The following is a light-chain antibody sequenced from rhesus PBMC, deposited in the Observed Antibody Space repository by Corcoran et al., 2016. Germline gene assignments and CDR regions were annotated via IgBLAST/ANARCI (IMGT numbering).Light chain of an antibody. Sequence: EIVMTQSPATLSLSPGEKATLSCRASQSVSSSLAWYQQKPGQAPRLLIYGASSRSPGNPDRFSGNGSGTDFTLTISSLEPEDVAVYYCLQHSNWYNFGQGTKVEIK. CDR3: LQHSNWYN. CDR1: QSVSSS. CDR2: GAS. J-gene: IGKJ2*01. V-gene: IGKV3-24*01.